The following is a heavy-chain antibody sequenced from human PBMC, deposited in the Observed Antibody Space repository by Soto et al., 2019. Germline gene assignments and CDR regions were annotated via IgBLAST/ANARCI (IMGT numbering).Heavy chain of an antibody. D-gene: IGHD3-3*01. CDR1: GGSISSGGSP. CDR2: VYYTGRT. V-gene: IGHV4-31*03. Sequence: SETLSLTCTVSGGSISSGGSPWTWIRQFPGRGLEWIGYVYYTGRTLYTPSLKSRVSISVDTSQNQFSLKMTSVTAADTAVYLCATLDPHNDFWSANYYFAYWGQGTLVTVSS. CDR3: ATLDPHNDFWSANYYFAY. J-gene: IGHJ4*02.